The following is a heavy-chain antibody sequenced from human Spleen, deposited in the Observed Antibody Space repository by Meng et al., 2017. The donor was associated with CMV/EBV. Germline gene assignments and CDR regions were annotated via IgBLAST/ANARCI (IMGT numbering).Heavy chain of an antibody. D-gene: IGHD3-3*01. CDR1: GDSISSGGYY. CDR3: ATTSHEYYDFWSGYPSRFYFDY. V-gene: IGHV4-31*03. CDR2: IYYSGST. J-gene: IGHJ4*02. Sequence: SETLSLTCTISGDSISSGGYYWSWIRQHPGKGLEWIGYIYYSGSTYYNPSLKSRVAMSVDTSKSQFSLTLSSVTAADTAVYYCATTSHEYYDFWSGYPSRFYFDYWGQGRLVTVSS.